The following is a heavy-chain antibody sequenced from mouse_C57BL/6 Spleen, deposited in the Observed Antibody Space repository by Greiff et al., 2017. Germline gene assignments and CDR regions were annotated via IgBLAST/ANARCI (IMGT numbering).Heavy chain of an antibody. CDR1: GYAFSSYW. CDR2: IYPGDGDT. Sequence: VQLQQSGAELVKPGASVKISCKASGYAFSSYWMNWVKQRPGKGLEWIGQIYPGDGDTNYNGKFKGKATLTADKSSSTAYMQLSSLTSEDSAVYCCARSDSGTAWFAYWGQGTLVTVSA. D-gene: IGHD1-1*01. J-gene: IGHJ3*01. V-gene: IGHV1-80*01. CDR3: ARSDSGTAWFAY.